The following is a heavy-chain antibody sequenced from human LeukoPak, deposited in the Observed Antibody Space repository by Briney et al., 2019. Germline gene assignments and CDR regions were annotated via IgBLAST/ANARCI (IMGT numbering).Heavy chain of an antibody. V-gene: IGHV4-59*01. CDR1: GGSFSGYY. D-gene: IGHD3-16*02. CDR2: ISYSGST. CDR3: ARYVWGSYPTFEDY. Sequence: PSETLSLTCAVYGGSFSGYYWSWIRQPPGKGLEWIGCISYSGSTNYNPSLRSRVTISVDTSKNQFSLELSSVTAADTAVYYCARYVWGSYPTFEDYWGQGTLVTVSS. J-gene: IGHJ4*02.